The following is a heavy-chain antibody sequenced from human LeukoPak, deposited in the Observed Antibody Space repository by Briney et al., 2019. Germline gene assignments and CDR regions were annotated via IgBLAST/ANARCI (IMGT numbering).Heavy chain of an antibody. CDR3: ARGADSGYSSDN. D-gene: IGHD3-9*01. CDR1: GFTFSSYS. Sequence: GGSLRLSCVASGFTFSSYSMNWVRQAPGKGLEWVSSISSSSSYIYYADSVKGRFTISRDNAKNSLYLQMNSLRAEDTAVYYCARGADSGYSSDNWGQGTLVSVSS. CDR2: ISSSSSYI. V-gene: IGHV3-21*01. J-gene: IGHJ4*02.